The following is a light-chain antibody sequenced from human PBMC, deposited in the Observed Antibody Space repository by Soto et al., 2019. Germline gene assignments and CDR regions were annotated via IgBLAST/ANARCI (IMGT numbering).Light chain of an antibody. V-gene: IGKV3-20*01. J-gene: IGKJ4*01. CDR2: GSS. CDR3: QQYGNSPRVT. CDR1: QSVTSDY. Sequence: EIVLTQSPGTLSLSPGERAPLSCRASQSVTSDYLAWYQQKPGQPPRLLIYGSSIRATGIPDRFTGSGSGTDFTLTISRLEPEEFAVYYCQQYGNSPRVTFGGGTKVEIK.